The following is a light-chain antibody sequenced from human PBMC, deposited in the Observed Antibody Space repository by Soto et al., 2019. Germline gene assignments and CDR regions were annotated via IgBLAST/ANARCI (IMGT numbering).Light chain of an antibody. CDR3: QQYNSYS. J-gene: IGKJ1*01. CDR1: QTISSW. V-gene: IGKV1-5*01. Sequence: DIQMTQSPSTLSGSVGDRVTITCRASQTISSWLAWYQKKPGKAPKLLIYHASNLESGVPSRFSGSGSGTEFTLTISSLQPDDFATYYCQQYNSYSFGQGTKVDIK. CDR2: HAS.